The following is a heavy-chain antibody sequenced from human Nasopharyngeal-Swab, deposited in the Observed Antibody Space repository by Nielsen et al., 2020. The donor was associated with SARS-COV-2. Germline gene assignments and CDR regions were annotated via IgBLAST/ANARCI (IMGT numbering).Heavy chain of an antibody. J-gene: IGHJ4*02. D-gene: IGHD3-22*01. CDR1: GFTFSSYA. Sequence: GQSLQISCAASGFTFSSYAMHWVRQAPGKGLEWVAVISYDGSNKYYADSVKGRFTISRDNSKNTLYLQMNSLRAEDTAVYYCAREDGGDTMIVVVMVYWGQGTLVTVSS. CDR3: AREDGGDTMIVVVMVY. V-gene: IGHV3-30*04. CDR2: ISYDGSNK.